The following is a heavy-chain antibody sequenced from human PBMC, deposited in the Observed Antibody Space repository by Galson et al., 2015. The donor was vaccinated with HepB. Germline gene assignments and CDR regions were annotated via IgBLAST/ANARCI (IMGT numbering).Heavy chain of an antibody. CDR3: ARAMYYDILTGYCDY. CDR2: ISYDGSNK. D-gene: IGHD3-9*01. CDR1: GFTFSSYA. V-gene: IGHV3-30*04. J-gene: IGHJ4*02. Sequence: SLRLSCAASGFTFSSYAMHWVRQAPGKGLEWVAVISYDGSNKHYADSVKGRFTISRDNSKNTLYLQMNSLRAEDTAVYYCARAMYYDILTGYCDYWGQGTLVTVSS.